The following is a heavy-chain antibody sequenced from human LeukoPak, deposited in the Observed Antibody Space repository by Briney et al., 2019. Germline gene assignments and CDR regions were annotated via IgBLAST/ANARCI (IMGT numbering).Heavy chain of an antibody. V-gene: IGHV4-34*01. Sequence: PSETLSLTCAVYGGSFSDYYWSWIRPPPGKGLECIGEITHSGSYNYNPSLKSGVPISVDTSKNQFAMKLSSVTAADTAVYYGARGGLSCGFDYGGEGALVTVSS. CDR3: ARGGLSCGFDY. J-gene: IGHJ4*02. CDR1: GGSFSDYY. CDR2: ITHSGSY.